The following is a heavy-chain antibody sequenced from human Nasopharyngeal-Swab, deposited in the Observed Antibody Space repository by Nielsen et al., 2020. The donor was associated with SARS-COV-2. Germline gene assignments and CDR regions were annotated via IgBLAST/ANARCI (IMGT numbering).Heavy chain of an antibody. J-gene: IGHJ4*02. D-gene: IGHD3-10*01. CDR1: GYTFTSYA. V-gene: IGHV1-3*01. CDR2: INAGNGNT. Sequence: ASVKVSCKASGYTFTSYAMHWVRQAPGQRLEWMGWINAGNGNTKSSQKFQGRVTITRDPSASTAYMELSSLRSEDTAVYYCARVRITMVRGVIGFSEFDYWGQGTLVTVSS. CDR3: ARVRITMVRGVIGFSEFDY.